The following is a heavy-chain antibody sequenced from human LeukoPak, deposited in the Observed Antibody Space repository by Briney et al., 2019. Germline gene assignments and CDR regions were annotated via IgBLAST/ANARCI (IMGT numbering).Heavy chain of an antibody. CDR3: AVDTVTTDSDYFDY. CDR2: ISAYNGNT. J-gene: IGHJ4*02. CDR1: GYTFTSYG. Sequence: PAASVKVSCKASGYTFTSYGISWVRQAPGQGLEWMGWISAYNGNTNYAQKLQGRVTMTTDTSTSSAYMELRSLRSDDTAVYYCAVDTVTTDSDYFDYWGQGTLVTVSS. V-gene: IGHV1-18*01. D-gene: IGHD4-17*01.